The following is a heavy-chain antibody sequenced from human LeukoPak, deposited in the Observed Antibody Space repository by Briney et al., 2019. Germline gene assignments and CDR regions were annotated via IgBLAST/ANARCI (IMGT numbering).Heavy chain of an antibody. V-gene: IGHV3-30*18. J-gene: IGHJ4*02. CDR2: ISYDGSNK. CDR3: AKDQYSGYEAYYFDY. CDR1: GFTFSSYG. D-gene: IGHD5-12*01. Sequence: GSLRLSCAASGFTFSSYGMHWVRQAPGKGLEWVAVISYDGSNKYYADSVKGRFTISRDNSKNTLYLQMNSLRAEDTAVYYCAKDQYSGYEAYYFDYWGQGTLVTVSS.